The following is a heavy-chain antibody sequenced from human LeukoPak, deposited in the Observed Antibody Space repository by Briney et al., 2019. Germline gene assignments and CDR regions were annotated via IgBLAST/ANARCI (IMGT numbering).Heavy chain of an antibody. CDR2: IYHRGTT. J-gene: IGHJ5*02. D-gene: IGHD6-19*01. CDR1: GYSISSGYY. Sequence: SETLSLTCTVSGYSISSGYYWGWIRQPPGKGLEWIGTIYHRGTTYYNPSLKSRVTMSVDTSKNQFSLRLRSVTAADTAVYYCARGQARLAWFDPWGQGTLVTVSS. CDR3: ARGQARLAWFDP. V-gene: IGHV4-38-2*02.